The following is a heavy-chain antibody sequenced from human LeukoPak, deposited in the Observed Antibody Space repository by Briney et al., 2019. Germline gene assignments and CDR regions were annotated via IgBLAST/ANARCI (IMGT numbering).Heavy chain of an antibody. CDR3: TRPSDTEGDY. CDR1: GFTFGDYA. Sequence: GGSLRLSCTASGFTFGDYAMSWFRQAPGKGLEWVGFIRSKAYGGTTEYAASVKGRFTISRDDLKNTAYLQMNSLKNEDTALYYCTRPSDTEGDYWGQGTLVTVSS. V-gene: IGHV3-49*03. J-gene: IGHJ4*02. CDR2: IRSKAYGGTT. D-gene: IGHD5-18*01.